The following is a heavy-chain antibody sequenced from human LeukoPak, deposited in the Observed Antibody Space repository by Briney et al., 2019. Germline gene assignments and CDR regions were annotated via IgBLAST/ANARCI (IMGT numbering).Heavy chain of an antibody. J-gene: IGHJ4*02. CDR2: ISYDGSNK. V-gene: IGHV3-30*18. Sequence: GGSLRLSCAASGFTFSSYGMHWVRQAPGKGLEGVAVISYDGSNKYYADSVKGRFTISRDNSKNTLYLQMNSLRAEDTAVYYCAKDYGEVELTTMVRGVLDYWGQGTLVTVSS. CDR3: AKDYGEVELTTMVRGVLDY. D-gene: IGHD3-10*01. CDR1: GFTFSSYG.